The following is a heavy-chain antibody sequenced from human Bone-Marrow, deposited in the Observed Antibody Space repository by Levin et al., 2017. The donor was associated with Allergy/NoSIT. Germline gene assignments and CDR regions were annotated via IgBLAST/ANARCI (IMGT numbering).Heavy chain of an antibody. J-gene: IGHJ4*02. CDR2: IKSKTDGGTT. D-gene: IGHD2-2*01. CDR3: TTRKGTSPSFFDY. CDR1: GFTFSNAW. V-gene: IGHV3-15*01. Sequence: GGSLRLSCAASGFTFSNAWMSWVRQAPGKGLEWVGRIKSKTDGGTTDYAAPVKGRFTISRDDSKNTLYLQMNSLKTEDTAVYYCTTRKGTSPSFFDYWGQGTLVTVSS.